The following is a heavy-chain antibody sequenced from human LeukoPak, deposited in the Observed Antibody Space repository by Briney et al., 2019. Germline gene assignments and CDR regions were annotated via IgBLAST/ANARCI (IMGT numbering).Heavy chain of an antibody. J-gene: IGHJ4*02. D-gene: IGHD4-17*01. CDR3: AIVGLYGDYVASE. Sequence: GGSLRLSCAASGFTFSSYAMSWVRQAPGKGLEWVPAISGSGGSTYYADSVKGRFTISRDNSKNTLYLQMNSLRAEDTAVYYCAIVGLYGDYVASEWGQGTLVTVSS. V-gene: IGHV3-23*01. CDR2: ISGSGGST. CDR1: GFTFSSYA.